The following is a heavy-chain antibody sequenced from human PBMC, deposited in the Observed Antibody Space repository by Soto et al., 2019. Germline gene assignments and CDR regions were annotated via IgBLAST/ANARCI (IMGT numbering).Heavy chain of an antibody. J-gene: IGHJ4*02. CDR3: ESSPPPTKYSGSYWARG. CDR2: IIPIFGTA. V-gene: IGHV1-69*01. CDR1: VGTFSSYA. D-gene: IGHD1-26*01. Sequence: QVQLVQSGAEVKKPGSSVKVSCKASVGTFSSYAISWVRQAPGQGLEWMGGIIPIFGTANYAQKFQGRVTITADESTRTAYMELRCLRSEDTAVEYCESSPPPTKYSGSYWARGWGQGTLVTVSS.